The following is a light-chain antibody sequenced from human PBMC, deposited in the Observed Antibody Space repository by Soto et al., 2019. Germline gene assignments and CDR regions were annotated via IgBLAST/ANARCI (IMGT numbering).Light chain of an antibody. J-gene: IGLJ1*01. CDR3: SSYTSSSTYV. Sequence: QSVLTQPASVSGSPGQSITISCTGTSSGVGGYNYVSWYQQHPGKAPKLMIYEVSNRPSGVSNRFSGSKSANTASLTISALQAEDEADYYCSSYTSSSTYVFGSGTKVTVL. CDR2: EVS. CDR1: SSGVGGYNY. V-gene: IGLV2-14*01.